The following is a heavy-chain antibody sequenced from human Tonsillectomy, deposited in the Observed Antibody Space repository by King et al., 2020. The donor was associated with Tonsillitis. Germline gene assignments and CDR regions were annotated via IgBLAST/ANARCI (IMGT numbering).Heavy chain of an antibody. CDR3: ANRHYYDSSGYYYEYYFDY. CDR1: GFSLSTSGVG. D-gene: IGHD3-22*01. J-gene: IGHJ4*02. CDR2: IYWNDDK. V-gene: IGHV2-5*01. Sequence: TLKESGPTLVKPTQTLTLTCTFSGFSLSTSGVGVGWIRQPPGKALEWLALIYWNDDKRYSPSLKSRLTITKDTSKNQVVLTMTNMDPVDTATYYCANRHYYDSSGYYYEYYFDYWGQGTLVTVSS.